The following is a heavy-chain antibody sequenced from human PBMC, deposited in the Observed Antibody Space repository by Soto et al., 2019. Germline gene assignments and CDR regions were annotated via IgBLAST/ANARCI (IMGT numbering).Heavy chain of an antibody. CDR2: ISWNSGSI. D-gene: IGHD1-1*01. J-gene: IGHJ5*02. V-gene: IGHV3-9*01. Sequence: EVQLVESGGGLVQPGRSLRLSCAASGFTFDDYAMHWVRQLPGKGLEWVSGISWNSGSIGYADSVKGRFTISRDNAKNSLYLQMNNLRAEDTDFYYCAKDISTGTTTFSWFDPWGQGALVTVSS. CDR3: AKDISTGTTTFSWFDP. CDR1: GFTFDDYA.